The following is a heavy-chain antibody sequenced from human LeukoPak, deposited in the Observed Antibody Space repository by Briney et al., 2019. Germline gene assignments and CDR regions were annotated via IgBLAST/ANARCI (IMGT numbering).Heavy chain of an antibody. V-gene: IGHV3-48*03. J-gene: IGHJ5*02. D-gene: IGHD5-24*01. CDR2: ISGSGDTI. CDR1: GFTFSRYE. Sequence: GGSLRLSCAASGFTFSRYEMNWVRQAPGEGLEWISYISGSGDTIYYADSVKGRFTISRDNAKNSLYLQMNSLRAEDTAVYHCARAPLLLQCRWWFDPWGQGTLVIVSS. CDR3: ARAPLLLQCRWWFDP.